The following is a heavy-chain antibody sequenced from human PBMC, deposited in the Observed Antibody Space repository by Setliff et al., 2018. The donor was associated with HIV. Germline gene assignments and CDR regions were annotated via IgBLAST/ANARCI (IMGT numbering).Heavy chain of an antibody. D-gene: IGHD3-10*01. CDR3: ARRGLTLVRGVIMGYFDY. CDR1: GGSISSHY. Sequence: SETLSLTCTVSGGSISSHYWSWIRQPPGKGLEWIGSIYYSGSTNYNPSLKSRVTISVDTSKNQFSLRLSSVTPADTAVYYCARRGLTLVRGVIMGYFDYWGQGTLVTVSS. V-gene: IGHV4-59*11. CDR2: IYYSGST. J-gene: IGHJ4*02.